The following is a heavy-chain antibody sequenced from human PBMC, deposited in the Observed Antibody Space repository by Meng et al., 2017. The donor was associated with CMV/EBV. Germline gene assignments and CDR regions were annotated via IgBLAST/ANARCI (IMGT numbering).Heavy chain of an antibody. D-gene: IGHD5-18*01. J-gene: IGHJ4*02. V-gene: IGHV2-5*02. CDR3: AHRGSYGYHGY. Sequence: QITFKGSCPTLLTPPQTLTRTCTFSGFSLSTSGVGVGWIRHPPGKALEWLALIYWDDDKRYSPSLKSRLTITKDTSKNQVVLTMTNMDPVDTATYYCAHRGSYGYHGYWGQGTLVTVSS. CDR1: GFSLSTSGVG. CDR2: IYWDDDK.